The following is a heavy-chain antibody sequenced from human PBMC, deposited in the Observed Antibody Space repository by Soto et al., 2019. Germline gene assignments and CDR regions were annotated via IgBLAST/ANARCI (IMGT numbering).Heavy chain of an antibody. J-gene: IGHJ6*02. V-gene: IGHV5-10-1*01. CDR1: GYSFTSYW. D-gene: IGHD6-13*01. Sequence: GESLKISCKGSGYSFTSYWISWVRQMPGKGLEWMGRIDPSDSYTNYSPSFQGHVTISADKSISTAYLQWSSLKASDTAMYYCARHLRVSADYYYYGMDVWGQGTTVTAP. CDR2: IDPSDSYT. CDR3: ARHLRVSADYYYYGMDV.